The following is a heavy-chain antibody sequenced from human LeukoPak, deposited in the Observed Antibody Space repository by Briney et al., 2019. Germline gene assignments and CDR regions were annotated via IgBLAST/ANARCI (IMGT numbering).Heavy chain of an antibody. CDR1: ADSIRNFY. Sequence: SETLSLTCTVSADSIRNFYWNWIRQSPGKGLEWIGYIYQSGNTNYNPSLKSRLAMSIDTSKNQFSLNLSSVTAADTAVCYCARATYGSGSYYVVNFDYWGQGALVTVSS. J-gene: IGHJ4*02. CDR3: ARATYGSGSYYVVNFDY. CDR2: IYQSGNT. V-gene: IGHV4-59*01. D-gene: IGHD3-10*01.